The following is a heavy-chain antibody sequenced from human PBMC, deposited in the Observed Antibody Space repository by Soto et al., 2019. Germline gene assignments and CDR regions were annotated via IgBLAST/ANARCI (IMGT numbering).Heavy chain of an antibody. J-gene: IGHJ6*02. V-gene: IGHV1-18*04. D-gene: IGHD4-4*01. CDR2: ISAYNGNT. Sequence: VSVKVSCKASGYTCTSYSITWVRQAPGQGLEWMGWISAYNGNTNYAQKLQGRVTMTTDTSTSTAYMELNSLTLDDTGVYFCARDVGTYSHGVDVWGQGTAVTVSS. CDR1: GYTCTSYS. CDR3: ARDVGTYSHGVDV.